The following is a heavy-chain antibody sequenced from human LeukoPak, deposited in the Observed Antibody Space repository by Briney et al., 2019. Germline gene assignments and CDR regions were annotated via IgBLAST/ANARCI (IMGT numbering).Heavy chain of an antibody. Sequence: ASVKVSCKASGGTFSSYAISWVRQAPGQGLEWMGRIIPILGIANYAQKFQGRVTITADKSTSTAYMELSSLRSEDTAVYYCARDSYSASPGPIGYWGQGTLVTVSS. CDR1: GGTFSSYA. J-gene: IGHJ4*02. CDR3: ARDSYSASPGPIGY. D-gene: IGHD2-21*01. CDR2: IIPILGIA. V-gene: IGHV1-69*04.